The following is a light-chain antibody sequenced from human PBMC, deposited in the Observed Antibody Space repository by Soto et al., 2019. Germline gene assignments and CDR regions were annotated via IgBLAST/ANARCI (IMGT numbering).Light chain of an antibody. J-gene: IGKJ4*01. CDR3: QQYKDWPFT. CDR1: KSVGST. V-gene: IGKV3-15*01. Sequence: ILPTHSPPPHPVSPGERATLYYRASKSVGSTLAWYQQQPGQAASLLLYAASTRATGCPARFSGSGSGTEFTFLISSLQSEDFAVYYCQQYKDWPFTFGGGTKVDIK. CDR2: AAS.